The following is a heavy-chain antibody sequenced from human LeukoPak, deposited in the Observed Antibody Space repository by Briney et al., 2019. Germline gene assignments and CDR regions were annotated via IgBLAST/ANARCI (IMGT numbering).Heavy chain of an antibody. CDR1: GGSFSGYY. CDR3: ARGEWVSLGIDY. J-gene: IGHJ4*02. CDR2: INHSGST. Sequence: SETLSLTCAVYGGSFSGYYWNWIRQPPGKGLEWIGEINHSGSTNYNPSLKSRVTISVDTSKNQFSLKLSSVTAADTAVYYCARGEWVSLGIDYWGQGTLVTVSS. V-gene: IGHV4-34*01. D-gene: IGHD3-16*01.